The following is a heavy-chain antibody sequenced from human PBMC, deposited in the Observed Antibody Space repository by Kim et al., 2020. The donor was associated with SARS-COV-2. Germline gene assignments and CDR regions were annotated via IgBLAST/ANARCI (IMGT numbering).Heavy chain of an antibody. V-gene: IGHV3-23*01. CDR3: AKSLCGYSSPDY. J-gene: IGHJ4*02. D-gene: IGHD6-13*01. Sequence: YYEDSERDRFTNSRYNSKNTLYLQNNSLRAEDTAVYYCAKSLCGYSSPDYWGQGTLVTVSS.